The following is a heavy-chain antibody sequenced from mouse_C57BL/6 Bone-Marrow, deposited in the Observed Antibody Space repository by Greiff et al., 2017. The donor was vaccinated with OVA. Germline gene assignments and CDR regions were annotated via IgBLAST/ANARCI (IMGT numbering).Heavy chain of an antibody. J-gene: IGHJ2*01. CDR2: IYPRSGNT. CDR1: GYTFPSSG. CDR3: AREDYFDY. V-gene: IGHV1-81*01. Sequence: VQLQQSGAALARPGASVKLSCKASGYTFPSSGISWVQQRPGQGLAWLGEIYPRSGNTYYNEKFKGKATLTADKSSSTAYMELRILKSEDSAVYFWAREDYFDYWGQGTTLTVSS.